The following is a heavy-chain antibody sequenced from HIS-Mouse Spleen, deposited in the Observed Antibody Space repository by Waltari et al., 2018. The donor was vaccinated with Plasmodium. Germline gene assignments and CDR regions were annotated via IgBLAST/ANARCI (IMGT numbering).Heavy chain of an antibody. J-gene: IGHJ4*02. CDR2: IYYSGST. D-gene: IGHD1-7*01. CDR3: ARDRITGTSYFDY. Sequence: QLQLQESGPGLVKPSETLSLTCTVSGGSISSSSYYWGWIRQPPGKGLEWIGSIYYSGSTYYNPSLKSRVTRSVDTCKNQFSLKLSSVTAADTAVYYCARDRITGTSYFDYWGQGTLVTVSS. V-gene: IGHV4-39*07. CDR1: GGSISSSSYY.